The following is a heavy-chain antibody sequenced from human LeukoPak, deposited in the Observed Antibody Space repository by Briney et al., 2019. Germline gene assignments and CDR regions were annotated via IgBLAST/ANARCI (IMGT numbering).Heavy chain of an antibody. J-gene: IGHJ4*02. D-gene: IGHD3-16*02. CDR1: GGTFSSYA. V-gene: IGHV1-69*13. CDR3: ARGHRRLGELSPTTFDY. Sequence: SVKVSCKASGGTFSSYAISWVRQAPGQGLEWMGGIIPIIGTANYAQKFQGRVTITADESTSTAYMELSSLRSEDTAVYYCARGHRRLGELSPTTFDYWGQGTLVTVSS. CDR2: IIPIIGTA.